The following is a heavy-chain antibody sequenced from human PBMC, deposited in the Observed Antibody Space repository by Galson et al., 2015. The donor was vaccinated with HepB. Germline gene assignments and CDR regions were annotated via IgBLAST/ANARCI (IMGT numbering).Heavy chain of an antibody. V-gene: IGHV5-10-1*01. CDR3: ASPLRSRGRWMADFDS. D-gene: IGHD4-23*01. CDR2: IDPSDSYT. J-gene: IGHJ4*02. CDR1: GYSFTDSW. Sequence: QSGAEVKKPGESLRISCTGFGYSFTDSWIDWVRQMPGKGLEWMGRIDPSDSYTNYNPSVQGHVTISADKSISIAYLQWSSLKASDTAMYYCASPLRSRGRWMADFDSWGQGTLVTVSS.